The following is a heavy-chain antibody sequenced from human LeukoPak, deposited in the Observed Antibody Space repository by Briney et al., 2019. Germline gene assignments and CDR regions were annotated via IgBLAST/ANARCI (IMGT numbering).Heavy chain of an antibody. Sequence: SVKVSCKASGGTLSAYAMNWVRQAPGQGLEWMGGIILSFGIPNYAQKFQDRLTISTAGSTSTAYMELNNLRSTDTAIYYCARDGDDENVDYWGQGTLVTVSS. CDR3: ARDGDDENVDY. D-gene: IGHD3-10*01. V-gene: IGHV1-69*05. CDR1: GGTLSAYA. CDR2: IILSFGIP. J-gene: IGHJ4*02.